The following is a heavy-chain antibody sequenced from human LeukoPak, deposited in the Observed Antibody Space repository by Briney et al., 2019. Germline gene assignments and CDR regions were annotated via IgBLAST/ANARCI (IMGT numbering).Heavy chain of an antibody. Sequence: SETLSLTCTVSGDSVTNDFFWGWVRQPPGKELEGIGSFCLGRDTYYRPSLKSRVTIPVDTSKNQFSLNLNSVTAADTAVYYCARWASISREPGGFFDHWGQGTLVTVSS. D-gene: IGHD1-14*01. CDR1: GDSVTNDFF. J-gene: IGHJ4*02. CDR3: ARWASISREPGGFFDH. CDR2: FCLGRDT. V-gene: IGHV4-38-2*02.